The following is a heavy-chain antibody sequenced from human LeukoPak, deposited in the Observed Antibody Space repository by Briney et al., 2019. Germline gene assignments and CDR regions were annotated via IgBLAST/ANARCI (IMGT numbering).Heavy chain of an antibody. V-gene: IGHV3-23*01. J-gene: IGHJ4*02. D-gene: IGHD2-15*01. CDR2: ISGSGGST. CDR3: AKSSHGGFYFDY. Sequence: GGSLRLSCAASGFTFSSYAMSWVRQAPEKGLEWVSAISGSGGSTYYADSVKGRFTISRDNSKNTLYLQMNSLRAEDTAVYYCAKSSHGGFYFDYWGQGTLVTVSS. CDR1: GFTFSSYA.